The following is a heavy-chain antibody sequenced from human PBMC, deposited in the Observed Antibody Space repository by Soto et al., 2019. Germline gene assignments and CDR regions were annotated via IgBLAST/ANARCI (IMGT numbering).Heavy chain of an antibody. J-gene: IGHJ6*02. CDR1: GGTFSSYT. D-gene: IGHD5-12*01. CDR2: IIPILGIA. Sequence: QVQLVHSGAEVKKPGSSVKVSCKASGGTFSSYTISWVRQAPGQGLEWMGRIIPILGIANYAQKFQGRVTITADKSTIXAYMELSSLRSEDTAVYYCARDIVATIYYYYGMDVWGQGTTVTVSS. CDR3: ARDIVATIYYYYGMDV. V-gene: IGHV1-69*04.